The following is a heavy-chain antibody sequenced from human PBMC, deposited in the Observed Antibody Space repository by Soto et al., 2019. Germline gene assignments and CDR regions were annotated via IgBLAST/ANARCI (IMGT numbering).Heavy chain of an antibody. J-gene: IGHJ6*03. D-gene: IGHD6-13*01. CDR3: ARQVKQQLVFWYMDV. CDR1: GGSISLYY. V-gene: IGHV4-59*08. CDR2: IYYSGST. Sequence: SETLSRTCTVSGGSISLYYWSWIRQQTGKGLEWIGYIYYSGSTNYNPSLKSRVTISVDTSKNQFSLKLSSVTAADTAVYYCARQVKQQLVFWYMDVCGKGTTVTVS.